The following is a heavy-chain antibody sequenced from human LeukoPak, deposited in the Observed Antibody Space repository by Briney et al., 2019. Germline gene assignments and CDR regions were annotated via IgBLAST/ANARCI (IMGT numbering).Heavy chain of an antibody. CDR3: ARDGPVGGNYYGMDV. J-gene: IGHJ6*02. CDR1: GFTVSSNY. D-gene: IGHD3/OR15-3a*01. CDR2: IYSGGTT. Sequence: PGGSLRLSCAASGFTVSSNYMSWVRQAPGKGLEWVSVIYSGGTTYYADSVKGRFTISRDHSKNTLYLQMNSLRAEDTAVYYCARDGPVGGNYYGMDVWGQGTTVTVSS. V-gene: IGHV3-66*01.